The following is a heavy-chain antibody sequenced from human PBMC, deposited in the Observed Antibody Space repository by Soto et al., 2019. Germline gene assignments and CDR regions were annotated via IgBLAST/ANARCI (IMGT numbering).Heavy chain of an antibody. CDR2: IKPDESEK. CDR1: GFTFSDSW. J-gene: IGHJ5*02. Sequence: GSLRLSCTASGFTFSDSWMTWVRQAPGKGLEWVARIKPDESEKKYADSVKGRFSISRDNAKNSMYLQMDSLRGEDTAVYYCVRGGSNYASWGQGTLVTVSS. V-gene: IGHV3-7*01. D-gene: IGHD4-4*01. CDR3: VRGGSNYAS.